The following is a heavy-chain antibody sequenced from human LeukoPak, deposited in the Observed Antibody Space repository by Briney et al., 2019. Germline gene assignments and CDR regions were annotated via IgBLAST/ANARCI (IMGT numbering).Heavy chain of an antibody. Sequence: GGSLRLSCAASGFTFTNHEMNWVRHAPGKGLEWVSYITTSGSTIYYADSVKGRFIISRDNAKNLLFLQVSSLRDDDTAVYYCARDFQLVGVDYWGQGTLVTVSS. D-gene: IGHD6-13*01. CDR1: GFTFTNHE. CDR2: ITTSGSTI. V-gene: IGHV3-48*03. CDR3: ARDFQLVGVDY. J-gene: IGHJ4*02.